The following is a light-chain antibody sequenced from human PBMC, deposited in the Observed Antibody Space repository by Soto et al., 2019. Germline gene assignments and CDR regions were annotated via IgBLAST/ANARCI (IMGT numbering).Light chain of an antibody. CDR1: QTIYEK. Sequence: EIVLTQSPATLSVSPGESVTLSCRASQTIYEKLAWYQQKPGQTPRLVIYDTSIRATGTPGSFSGSGSGTEFTLTISSLQSEDFAVYYCQQYFGWPRTFGQGTKLEI. CDR2: DTS. CDR3: QQYFGWPRT. J-gene: IGKJ2*01. V-gene: IGKV3-15*01.